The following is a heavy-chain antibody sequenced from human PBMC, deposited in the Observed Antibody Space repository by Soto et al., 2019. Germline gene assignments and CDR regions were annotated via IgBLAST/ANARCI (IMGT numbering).Heavy chain of an antibody. CDR1: GFTFSSYG. CDR3: ARAWLLNWFDP. D-gene: IGHD6-19*01. CDR2: IWYDGSNK. Sequence: QVQLVESGGGVVQPGRSLRLSCAASGFTFSSYGMHWVRQAPGKGLEWVAVIWYDGSNKYYADSVKGRFTISRDNSKNTLYLQMNSLRAEDTAVYYCARAWLLNWFDPWCQGTLVTVSS. V-gene: IGHV3-33*01. J-gene: IGHJ5*02.